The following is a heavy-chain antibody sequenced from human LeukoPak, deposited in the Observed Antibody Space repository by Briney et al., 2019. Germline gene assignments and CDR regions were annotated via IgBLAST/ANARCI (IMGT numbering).Heavy chain of an antibody. D-gene: IGHD2-8*01. J-gene: IGHJ4*02. CDR2: INHSGST. CDR1: GGFISGYY. V-gene: IGHV4-34*01. CDR3: ARLMVANIRKELDY. Sequence: PSETLSLTCAVYGGFISGYYWTWIRQPPGKGLEWIGEINHSGSTNYNPSLKSRVTISVDTSKHQFSLKLSSVTAADTAVYYCARLMVANIRKELDYWGQGTLVTVSS.